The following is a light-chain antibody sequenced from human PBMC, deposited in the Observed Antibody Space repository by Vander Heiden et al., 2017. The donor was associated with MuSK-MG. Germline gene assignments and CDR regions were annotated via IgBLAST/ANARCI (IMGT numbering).Light chain of an antibody. V-gene: IGKV1-9*01. J-gene: IGKJ2*02. CDR3: QQYYSYPRT. CDR2: AAS. Sequence: DIQLTQSPAFLSASVGDRVTITCRASPGISSYLAWYQQKPGKAPKLLIYAASTLQSGVPARFSGSGSGTEFTLTISSLQAEDFATYYCQQYYSYPRTFGQGTKLEIK. CDR1: PGISSY.